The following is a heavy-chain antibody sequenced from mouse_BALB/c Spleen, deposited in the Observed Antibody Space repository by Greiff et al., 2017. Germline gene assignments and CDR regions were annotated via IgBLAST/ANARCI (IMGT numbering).Heavy chain of an antibody. CDR2: ISSGGST. Sequence: EVMLVESGGGLVKPGGSLKLSCAASGFTFSSYAMSWVRQTPEKRLEWVASISSGGSTYYPDSVMGRFTISRDNARNILYLQMRSLRSEDTAMYYCARGCDGYYERYIDVWGEGTSVTVSA. CDR1: GFTFSSYA. J-gene: IGHJ1*01. D-gene: IGHD2-3*01. V-gene: IGHV5-6-5*01. CDR3: ARGCDGYYERYIDV.